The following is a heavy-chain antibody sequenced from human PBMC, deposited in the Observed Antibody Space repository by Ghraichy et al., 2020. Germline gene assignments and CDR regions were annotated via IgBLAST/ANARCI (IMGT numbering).Heavy chain of an antibody. CDR3: ARDRGYSYGYVGLDY. CDR2: ISYDGSNK. V-gene: IGHV3-30-3*01. Sequence: GESLNISCAASGFTFSSYAMHWVRQAPGKGLEWVAVISYDGSNKYYADSVKGRFTISRDNSKNTLYLQMNSLRAEDTAVYYCARDRGYSYGYVGLDYWGQGTLVTVSS. J-gene: IGHJ4*02. CDR1: GFTFSSYA. D-gene: IGHD5-18*01.